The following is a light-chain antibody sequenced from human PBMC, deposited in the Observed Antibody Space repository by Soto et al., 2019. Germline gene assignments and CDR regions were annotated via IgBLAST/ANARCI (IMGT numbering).Light chain of an antibody. J-gene: IGLJ3*02. V-gene: IGLV2-14*02. Sequence: QSALTQPASVSGSPGQSITIACSGTSSDDGTYSLVSWYQQHPGKAPKLMIYEATRRPSGVSHRFSGSKSGGTASLTISGLQDEDEADYYCSSYTSTNTWVFGGGTKLTVL. CDR3: SSYTSTNTWV. CDR2: EAT. CDR1: SSDDGTYSL.